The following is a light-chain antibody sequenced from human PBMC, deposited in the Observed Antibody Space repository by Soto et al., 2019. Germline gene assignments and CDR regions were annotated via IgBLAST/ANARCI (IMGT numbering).Light chain of an antibody. Sequence: QSALTQPRSVSASPGQSVAISCTGTSCDVGGYNYVSWYQQHPGKAPKLMIYDVSKRPSGVPDRFSGSKSGNTASLTISGLQAEDEADYYCCSYAGSPYVFGTGTKLTVL. CDR2: DVS. J-gene: IGLJ1*01. CDR3: CSYAGSPYV. V-gene: IGLV2-11*01. CDR1: SCDVGGYNY.